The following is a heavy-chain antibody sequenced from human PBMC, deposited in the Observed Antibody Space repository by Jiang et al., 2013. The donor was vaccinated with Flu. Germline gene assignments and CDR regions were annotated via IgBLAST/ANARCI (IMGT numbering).Heavy chain of an antibody. CDR3: ARHPNDNWGGDFDY. V-gene: IGHV4-39*01. CDR2: IKYGGKS. Sequence: LLKPSETLSLTCTVSGDSIRNNNYYWAWIRQPPGKGLEWIGSIKYGGKSHCNPSLKSRLTISVDTSKSQFSLMLHSVTAADTAVYYCARHPNDNWGGDFDYWGRGTLVTVSS. D-gene: IGHD2-21*01. J-gene: IGHJ4*02. CDR1: GDSIRNNNYY.